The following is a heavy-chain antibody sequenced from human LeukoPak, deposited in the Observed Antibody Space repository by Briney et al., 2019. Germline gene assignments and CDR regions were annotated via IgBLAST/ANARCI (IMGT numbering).Heavy chain of an antibody. V-gene: IGHV1-2*04. CDR3: ATTRTYYYDSSGPDAFDI. CDR1: GYTFTCYY. Sequence: ASVKVSCKASGYTFTCYYMHWVRQAPGQGLEWMGWINPNSGGTNYAQKFQGWVTMTRDTSISTAYMELSRLRSDDTAVYYCATTRTYYYDSSGPDAFDIWGQGTMVTVSS. J-gene: IGHJ3*02. CDR2: INPNSGGT. D-gene: IGHD3-22*01.